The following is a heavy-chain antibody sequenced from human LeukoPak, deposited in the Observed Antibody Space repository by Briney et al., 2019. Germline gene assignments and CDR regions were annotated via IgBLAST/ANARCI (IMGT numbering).Heavy chain of an antibody. CDR3: ARDLTGTSYAFDI. Sequence: SEILSLTCTVSGGSISSSSYYWSWIRQHPGKGLEWIGYIYYSGSTYYNPSLKSRVTISVDTSKNQFSLKLSSVTAADTAVYYCARDLTGTSYAFDIWGQGTMVTVSS. V-gene: IGHV4-31*03. D-gene: IGHD1-20*01. CDR2: IYYSGST. CDR1: GGSISSSSYY. J-gene: IGHJ3*02.